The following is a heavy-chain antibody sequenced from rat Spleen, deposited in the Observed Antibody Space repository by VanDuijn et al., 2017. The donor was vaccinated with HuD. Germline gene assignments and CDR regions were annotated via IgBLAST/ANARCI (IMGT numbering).Heavy chain of an antibody. CDR2: ISYEGSTT. CDR3: SRTTTVAPFDY. Sequence: EVQLVESGGGLVQPGRSMKLSCAASGFTLSNYDMVWVRQAPTKGLEWVASISYEGSTTYYRDSVKGRFTISRDNAKNTGYLQMNNLRSEDTAMYYCSRTTTVAPFDYWGQGVMVTVSS. J-gene: IGHJ2*01. V-gene: IGHV5-22*01. CDR1: GFTLSNYD. D-gene: IGHD1-1*01.